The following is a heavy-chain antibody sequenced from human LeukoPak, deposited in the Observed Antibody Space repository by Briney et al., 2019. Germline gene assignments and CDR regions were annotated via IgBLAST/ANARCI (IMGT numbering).Heavy chain of an antibody. CDR1: GFTFSTYG. CDR3: AKDEVPGTLVRGFDY. V-gene: IGHV3-30*02. CDR2: IRYDGSNK. J-gene: IGHJ4*02. Sequence: GGSLRLSCAASGFTFSTYGMHWVRQAPGKGLEWVAFIRYDGSNKYYADSVKGRFTISRDNSKNTLYLQMNSLRAEDTAVYYCAKDEVPGTLVRGFDYWGQGTLVTVSS. D-gene: IGHD6-19*01.